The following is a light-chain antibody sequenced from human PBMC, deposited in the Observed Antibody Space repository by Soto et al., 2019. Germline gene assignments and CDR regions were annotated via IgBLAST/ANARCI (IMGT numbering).Light chain of an antibody. V-gene: IGKV1-39*01. Sequence: DIQMTQSPSSLSASVGDRVTITCRASQSIRTYLNWYQQKPGKVPELLIYAASSLQSGVPSRFSGSGSGTDFTLTIGSLQPEDIETYYCQQSYSIPLTFGGGTKVEIK. J-gene: IGKJ4*01. CDR1: QSIRTY. CDR2: AAS. CDR3: QQSYSIPLT.